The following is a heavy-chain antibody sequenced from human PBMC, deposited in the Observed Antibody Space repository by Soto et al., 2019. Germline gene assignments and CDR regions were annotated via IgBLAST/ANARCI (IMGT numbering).Heavy chain of an antibody. CDR2: IIPIFGTA. Sequence: SVKVSCKASGGTFSSYAISWVRQAPGQGLEWMGGIIPIFGTANYAQKFQGRVTITADESTSTAYMELSSLRSEDTAVYYCATQDFRRLGYYYYGMDVWGQGTTVTVSS. J-gene: IGHJ6*02. V-gene: IGHV1-69*13. CDR3: ATQDFRRLGYYYYGMDV. D-gene: IGHD3-3*01. CDR1: GGTFSSYA.